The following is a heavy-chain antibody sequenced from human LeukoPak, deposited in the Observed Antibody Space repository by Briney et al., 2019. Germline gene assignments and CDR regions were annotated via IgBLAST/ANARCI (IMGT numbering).Heavy chain of an antibody. CDR3: ARGIADPYSFDS. J-gene: IGHJ4*02. D-gene: IGHD6-13*01. CDR2: SYSTGST. V-gene: IGHV4-4*07. Sequence: SETLSLTCTVSGGSINFYYWSWIRQPAGKGLEWIGRSYSTGSTNYSPSLKRRVTMSVDKSKNQFSLNLSSVTAADTAVYYCARGIADPYSFDSWGQGTLVTVSS. CDR1: GGSINFYY.